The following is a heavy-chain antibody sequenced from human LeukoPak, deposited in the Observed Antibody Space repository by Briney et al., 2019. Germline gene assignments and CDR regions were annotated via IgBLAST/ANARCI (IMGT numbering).Heavy chain of an antibody. CDR3: AKEVTKLVYYDYVWGSYPDY. J-gene: IGHJ4*02. Sequence: GGSLRLSCAASGFTFSSYGMHWVRQAPGKGLEWVAVIWYDGSNKYYADSVKGRFTISRDNSKNTLYLQMNSLRAEDTAVYYCAKEVTKLVYYDYVWGSYPDYWGQGTLVTVSS. CDR2: IWYDGSNK. CDR1: GFTFSSYG. D-gene: IGHD3-16*02. V-gene: IGHV3-30*02.